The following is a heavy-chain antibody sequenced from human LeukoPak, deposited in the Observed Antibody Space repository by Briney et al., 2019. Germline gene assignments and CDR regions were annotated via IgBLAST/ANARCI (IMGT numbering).Heavy chain of an antibody. D-gene: IGHD3-22*01. CDR3: ARGFYDSSEFDY. J-gene: IGHJ4*02. V-gene: IGHV3-11*04. CDR1: GFTFSDYY. Sequence: PGGSLRLSCAASGFTFSDYYMSWIRQAPGKGLEWVSYISSSGSTIYYADSVKGRFTISRDNSKNTLYLQMNSLRAEDTAVYYCARGFYDSSEFDYWGQGTLVTVSS. CDR2: ISSSGSTI.